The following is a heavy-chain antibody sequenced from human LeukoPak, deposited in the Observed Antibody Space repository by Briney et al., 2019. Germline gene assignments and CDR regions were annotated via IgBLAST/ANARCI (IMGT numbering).Heavy chain of an antibody. V-gene: IGHV4-39*07. Sequence: KPSETLSLTCTVSGGSISNTSYYWGWIRQPPGNGLEWIGSASYSGSTYYNPSLKSRVAISVDTSKNQFSLKLSSVTAADTVVYYCARLPHKGLYQLLPFDYWGQGTLVTVSS. CDR3: ARLPHKGLYQLLPFDY. CDR2: ASYSGST. D-gene: IGHD2-2*01. CDR1: GGSISNTSYY. J-gene: IGHJ4*02.